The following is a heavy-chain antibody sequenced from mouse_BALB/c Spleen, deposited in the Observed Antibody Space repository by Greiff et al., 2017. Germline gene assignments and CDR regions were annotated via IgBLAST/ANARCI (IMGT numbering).Heavy chain of an antibody. CDR2: IWAGGST. CDR3: ARDGTVVAFPFDY. D-gene: IGHD1-1*01. Sequence: VKVVESGPGLVAPSQSLSITCTVSGFSLTSYGVHWVRQPPGKGLEWLGVIWAGGSTNYNSALMSRLSISKDNSKSQVFLKMNSLQTDDTAMYYCARDGTVVAFPFDYWGQGTTLTVSS. CDR1: GFSLTSYG. J-gene: IGHJ2*01. V-gene: IGHV2-9*02.